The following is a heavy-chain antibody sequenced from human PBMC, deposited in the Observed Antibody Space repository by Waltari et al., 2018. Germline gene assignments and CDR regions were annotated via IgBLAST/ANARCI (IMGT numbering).Heavy chain of an antibody. CDR2: INHSGST. D-gene: IGHD2-8*01. CDR1: GGSFSGYY. J-gene: IGHJ6*02. V-gene: IGHV4-34*01. CDR3: ARNGRSDYYYYYGMDV. Sequence: QVQLQQWGAGLLKPSETLSLTCAVYGGSFSGYYWSWIRQPPGKGLEWIGEINHSGSTNYNPSLKSRVTISVDTSKNQFSLKLSSVTAADTAVYYCARNGRSDYYYYYGMDVWGQGTTVTVSS.